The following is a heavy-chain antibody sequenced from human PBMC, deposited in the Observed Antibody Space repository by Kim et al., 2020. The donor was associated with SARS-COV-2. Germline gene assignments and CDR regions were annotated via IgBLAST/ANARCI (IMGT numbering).Heavy chain of an antibody. V-gene: IGHV3-11*06. CDR2: ISSSSSYT. CDR3: ARDGPVAAAGTSYYYGMDV. D-gene: IGHD6-13*01. Sequence: GGSLRLSCAASGFTFSDYYMSWIRQAPGKGLEWVSYISSSSSYTNYADSVKGRFTISRDNAKNSLYLQMNSLRAEDTAVYYCARDGPVAAAGTSYYYGMDVWGQGTTVTVSS. CDR1: GFTFSDYY. J-gene: IGHJ6*02.